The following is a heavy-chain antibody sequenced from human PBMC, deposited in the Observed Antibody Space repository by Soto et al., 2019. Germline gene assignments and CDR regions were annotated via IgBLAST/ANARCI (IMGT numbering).Heavy chain of an antibody. CDR2: IYYSGRT. CDR1: GGSISSVGNY. D-gene: IGHD1-26*01. V-gene: IGHV4-31*03. J-gene: IGHJ5*02. Sequence: QVQLQESGPGLVKPSQTLSLTCTVSGGSISSVGNYCNWIRQHPGKGLEWIGYIYYSGRTYYNPSLKRRVTISVDTSKNQFSVKLSSVTAADTAVYYCARGFLAEGGWFDPGGQGTLVTVSS. CDR3: ARGFLAEGGWFDP.